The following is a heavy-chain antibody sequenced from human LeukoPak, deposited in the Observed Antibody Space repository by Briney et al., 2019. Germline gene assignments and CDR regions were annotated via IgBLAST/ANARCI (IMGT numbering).Heavy chain of an antibody. Sequence: PGGSLRLACAASGFTFSSYGMHWVRQAPGKGLEWVAVIWYDGSNKYYADSVKGRFTISRDNSKNTLYLQMNSLRAEDTAVYYCARAEGIAVAGTDYWGQGTLVTVSS. J-gene: IGHJ4*02. CDR3: ARAEGIAVAGTDY. CDR2: IWYDGSNK. D-gene: IGHD6-19*01. V-gene: IGHV3-33*01. CDR1: GFTFSSYG.